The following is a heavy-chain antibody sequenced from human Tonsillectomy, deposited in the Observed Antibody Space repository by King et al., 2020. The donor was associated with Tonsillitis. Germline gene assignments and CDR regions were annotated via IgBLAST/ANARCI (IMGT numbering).Heavy chain of an antibody. CDR1: GFTFKSYG. V-gene: IGHV3-30*02. CDR2: IGYNGSDK. D-gene: IGHD6-19*01. J-gene: IGHJ5*02. Sequence: VQLVESGGGVVQPEGSLRLSCAASGFTFKSYGMHWVRQAPGKGLEWVAFIGYNGSDKKYADSVRGRFTISRDNSKNTVYLQMNSLRPGDTALYFCAKGIFLAGISVTGSDWFDPWGQGTQVTVSS. CDR3: AKGIFLAGISVTGSDWFDP.